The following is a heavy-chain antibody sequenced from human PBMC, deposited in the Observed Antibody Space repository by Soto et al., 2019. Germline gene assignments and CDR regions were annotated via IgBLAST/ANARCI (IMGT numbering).Heavy chain of an antibody. CDR2: SSPRGDTI. CDR3: AKGPHTNVGWPYYFES. V-gene: IGHV3-48*02. Sequence: GGSLRLSCVASGFSLANYPMNWVRQTPGKGLEWISYSSPRGDTIYYADSVEGRFTISRDNARNSLSLHMSSLRDEDTALYYCAKGPHTNVGWPYYFESWGQGVPVTVSS. J-gene: IGHJ4*02. D-gene: IGHD6-19*01. CDR1: GFSLANYP.